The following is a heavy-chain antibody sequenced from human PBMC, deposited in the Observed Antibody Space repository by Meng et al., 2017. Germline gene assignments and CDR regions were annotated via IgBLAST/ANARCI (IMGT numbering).Heavy chain of an antibody. J-gene: IGHJ6*02. V-gene: IGHV3-30*04. CDR2: ISYDGSNK. CDR3: ARDLGIAVAGSVGWYYYGMDV. Sequence: GESLKISCAASGFTFSSYAMHWVRQAPGKGLERVAVISYDGSNKYYADSVKGRFTISRDNSKNTLYLQMNSLRAEDTAVYYCARDLGIAVAGSVGWYYYGMDVWGQGTTVTVSS. CDR1: GFTFSSYA. D-gene: IGHD6-19*01.